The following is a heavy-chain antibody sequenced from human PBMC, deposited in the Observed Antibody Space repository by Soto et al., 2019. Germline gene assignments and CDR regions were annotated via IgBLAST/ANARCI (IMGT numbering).Heavy chain of an antibody. CDR3: AKYKRGYSGYFDY. V-gene: IGHV3-23*01. CDR2: ISGSGGST. D-gene: IGHD5-12*01. J-gene: IGHJ4*02. CDR1: GFTFSSYA. Sequence: EVQLLESGGGLVQPGGSLRLSCAASGFTFSSYAMSWVRQAPGKGLEWVSAISGSGGSTYYADSVKGRFTISRDNSKNTLYLQRNSLRAEDTAVYYCAKYKRGYSGYFDYWGQGTLVTVSS.